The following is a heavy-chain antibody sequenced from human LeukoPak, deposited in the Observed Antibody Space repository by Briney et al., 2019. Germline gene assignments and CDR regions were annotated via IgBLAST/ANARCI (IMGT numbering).Heavy chain of an antibody. CDR1: GFTFDDYA. D-gene: IGHD5-24*01. V-gene: IGHV3-9*01. CDR2: ISWNSGSI. CDR3: AKPLFGWLQSDAFDI. J-gene: IGHJ3*02. Sequence: GGSLRLSCAASGFTFDDYAMHWVRQAPGKGLEWVSGISWNSGSIGYADSVKGRFTISRDNAKNSLYLQMNSLRAEDTALYYCAKPLFGWLQSDAFDIWGQGTMVTVSS.